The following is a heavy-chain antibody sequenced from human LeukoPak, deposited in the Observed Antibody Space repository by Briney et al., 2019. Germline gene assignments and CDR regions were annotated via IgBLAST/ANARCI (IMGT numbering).Heavy chain of an antibody. V-gene: IGHV1-2*02. D-gene: IGHD2-21*02. J-gene: IGHJ6*04. CDR2: INPNSGGT. Sequence: GASVKVSCKASGFTFTNYNLHWVRQAPGQRLEWMGIINPNSGGTNYAQKFQGRVTMTRDTSITTAYMELSRLRSDDTAVYYCARDNREVRGGDCFDVWGKGTTVTVSS. CDR3: ARDNREVRGGDCFDV. CDR1: GFTFTNYN.